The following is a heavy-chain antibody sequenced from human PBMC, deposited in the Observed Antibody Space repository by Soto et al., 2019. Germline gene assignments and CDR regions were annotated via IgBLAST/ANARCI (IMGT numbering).Heavy chain of an antibody. V-gene: IGHV3-33*01. CDR3: AREFEAAAAGTSRFDP. Sequence: GGSLRLSCAASGFTFSSYGMHWVRQAPGKGLEWVAVIWYDGSNKYYADSVKGRFTISRDNSKNTLYLQMNSLRAEDTAVYYCAREFEAAAAGTSRFDPWGQGTLVTVSS. CDR1: GFTFSSYG. CDR2: IWYDGSNK. J-gene: IGHJ5*02. D-gene: IGHD6-13*01.